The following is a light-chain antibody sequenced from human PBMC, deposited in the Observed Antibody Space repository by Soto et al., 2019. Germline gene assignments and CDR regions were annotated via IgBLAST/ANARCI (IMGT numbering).Light chain of an antibody. J-gene: IGLJ2*01. CDR3: SSSTSSSTLVV. Sequence: QSVLTQPASVSGSPGQSITISCTGTSSDVGGYNYVSWYQQHPGKAPKLMIYDVSNRPSGVSNRFSGSKSGNTASLTISGLQAEDEADYYCSSSTSSSTLVVFGGGTKLTVL. CDR1: SSDVGGYNY. V-gene: IGLV2-14*01. CDR2: DVS.